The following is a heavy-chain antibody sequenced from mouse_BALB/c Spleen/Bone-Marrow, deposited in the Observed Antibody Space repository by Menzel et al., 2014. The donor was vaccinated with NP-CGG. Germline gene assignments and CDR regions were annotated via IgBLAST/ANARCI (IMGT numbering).Heavy chain of an antibody. D-gene: IGHD2-12*01. Sequence: QVQLQQPGAELVKPGASVKVACKASGYTSTEYIIHWIKQRSGQGLEWIGWFFPGSGFIKYNEKFKDKASSTADKSSSTVYMELSRLTSEDSAVYFCARHEDLDIRRRLGAMDYWGQGTSVTVSS. CDR2: FFPGSGFI. V-gene: IGHV1-62-2*01. CDR3: ARHEDLDIRRRLGAMDY. CDR1: GYTSTEYI. J-gene: IGHJ4*01.